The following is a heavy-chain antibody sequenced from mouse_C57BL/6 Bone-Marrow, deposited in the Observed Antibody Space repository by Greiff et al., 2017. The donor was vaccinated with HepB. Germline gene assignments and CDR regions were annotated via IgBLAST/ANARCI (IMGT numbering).Heavy chain of an antibody. V-gene: IGHV14-4*01. Sequence: EVQLVESGAELVRPGASVKLSCTASGFNIKDDYMHWVKQRPEQGLEWIGWIDPENGDTEYASKFQGKATITADTSSNTADLQLSSLTSEDTAVYYCTTGSTVVARGYAMDYWGQGTSVTVSS. D-gene: IGHD1-1*01. J-gene: IGHJ4*01. CDR3: TTGSTVVARGYAMDY. CDR1: GFNIKDDY. CDR2: IDPENGDT.